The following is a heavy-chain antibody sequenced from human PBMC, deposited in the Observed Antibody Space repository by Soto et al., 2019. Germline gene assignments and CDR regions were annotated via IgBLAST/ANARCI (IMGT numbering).Heavy chain of an antibody. CDR3: ARDGATQMWRPLYFDL. V-gene: IGHV3-30-3*01. D-gene: IGHD2-21*01. CDR1: GFTFRNYA. J-gene: IGHJ2*01. Sequence: QVQLVESGGGVVQPGRSLRLSCAVSGFTFRNYAMHWVRQAPGKGLEWVAIVSHDGNNQYYADSAKGRFTIFRDNSENTLYLQMNSLTTEDTAVFYCARDGATQMWRPLYFDLWGRGTLVTVSS. CDR2: VSHDGNNQ.